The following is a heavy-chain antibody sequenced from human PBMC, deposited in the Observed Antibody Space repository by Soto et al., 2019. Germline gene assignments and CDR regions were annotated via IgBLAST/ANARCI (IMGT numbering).Heavy chain of an antibody. Sequence: ASVKVSCKASGYTFTSYGISWVRQAPGQGLEWMGWISAYNGNTNYAQKLQGRVTMTTDTSTSTAYMELRSLRADDTAVYYCAREDYYDSSGYMDDAFDIWGQGTMVTVSS. CDR1: GYTFTSYG. CDR3: AREDYYDSSGYMDDAFDI. J-gene: IGHJ3*02. D-gene: IGHD3-22*01. V-gene: IGHV1-18*04. CDR2: ISAYNGNT.